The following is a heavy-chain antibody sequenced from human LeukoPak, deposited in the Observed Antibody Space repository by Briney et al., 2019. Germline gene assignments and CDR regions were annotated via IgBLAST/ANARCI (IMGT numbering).Heavy chain of an antibody. D-gene: IGHD3-16*01. V-gene: IGHV4-59*01. CDR2: IYYSGST. J-gene: IGHJ3*02. Sequence: SETLSLTCTVSGGSISSYYWSWIRQPPGKGLEWIGYIYYSGSTNYNPSLKSRVTISVDTSKNQFSLKLSSVTAADTAVYYCARVWGDAFDIWGQGTVVTVSS. CDR3: ARVWGDAFDI. CDR1: GGSISSYY.